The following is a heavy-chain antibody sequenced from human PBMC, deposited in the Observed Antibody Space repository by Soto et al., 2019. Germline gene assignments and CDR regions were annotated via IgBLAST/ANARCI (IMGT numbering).Heavy chain of an antibody. CDR2: IIPIFGTA. D-gene: IGHD6-6*01. CDR1: GGTFSSYA. Sequence: ASVKVSCKASGGTFSSYAISWVRQAPGQGLEWMGGIIPIFGTANYAQKFQGRVTITADESTSTAYMELSSLRSEDTAVYYCARGLLWPSSSPLGYYGMDVWGQGTTVTVSS. CDR3: ARGLLWPSSSPLGYYGMDV. J-gene: IGHJ6*02. V-gene: IGHV1-69*13.